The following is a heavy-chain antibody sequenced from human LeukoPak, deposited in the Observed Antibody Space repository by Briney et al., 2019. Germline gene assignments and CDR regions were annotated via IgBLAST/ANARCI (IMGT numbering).Heavy chain of an antibody. CDR1: GFTFSSYG. V-gene: IGHV3-30*18. D-gene: IGHD6-19*01. Sequence: GRSLRLSCAASGFTFSSYGMHWVRQAPGKGLEWVAVISYDGSNKYYADSVKGRFTISRDNSKSTLYLQMNSLRAEDTAVYYCAKVMLEYGSGWYVFDCWGQGTLVTVSS. J-gene: IGHJ4*02. CDR3: AKVMLEYGSGWYVFDC. CDR2: ISYDGSNK.